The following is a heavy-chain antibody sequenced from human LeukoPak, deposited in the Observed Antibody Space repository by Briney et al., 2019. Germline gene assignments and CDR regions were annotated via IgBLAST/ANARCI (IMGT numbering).Heavy chain of an antibody. CDR2: ISYDGSNK. Sequence: PGGSLRLSCAASGFTFSSYGMHWVRQAPGKGLEWVAVISYDGSNKYYADSVKGRFTISRDNSKNTLYLQMNSLRAEDTAVYYCARPSKPYCSSTSCKYYFDYWGQGTLVTVSS. D-gene: IGHD2-2*01. J-gene: IGHJ4*02. V-gene: IGHV3-30*19. CDR1: GFTFSSYG. CDR3: ARPSKPYCSSTSCKYYFDY.